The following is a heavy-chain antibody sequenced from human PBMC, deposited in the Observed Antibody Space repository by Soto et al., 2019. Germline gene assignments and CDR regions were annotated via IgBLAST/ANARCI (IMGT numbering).Heavy chain of an antibody. V-gene: IGHV4-59*01. D-gene: IGHD3-3*01. Sequence: SETLSLTCTVSGGSISSYYWSWIRQPPGKGLEWIGYIYYSGSTNYNPSLKSRVTISVDTSKNQFSLKLSSVTAADTAVYYCASQDTIFGVAPVYYYYMDVWGKGTTVTV. CDR1: GGSISSYY. CDR2: IYYSGST. J-gene: IGHJ6*03. CDR3: ASQDTIFGVAPVYYYYMDV.